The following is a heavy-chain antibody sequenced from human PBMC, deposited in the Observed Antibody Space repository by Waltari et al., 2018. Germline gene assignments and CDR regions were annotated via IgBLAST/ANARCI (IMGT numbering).Heavy chain of an antibody. CDR3: ARVVVAASPPLDY. V-gene: IGHV1-2*06. CDR1: GYTFTGYY. Sequence: QVQLVQSGAEVKKPGASVKVSCTASGYTFTGYYMHWVRQAPGQGLEWMGRINPNSGGTNYAQKCQGRVTMTRDTSISTAYMELSRLRSDDTAVYYCARVVVAASPPLDYWGQGTLVTVSS. J-gene: IGHJ4*02. CDR2: INPNSGGT. D-gene: IGHD2-15*01.